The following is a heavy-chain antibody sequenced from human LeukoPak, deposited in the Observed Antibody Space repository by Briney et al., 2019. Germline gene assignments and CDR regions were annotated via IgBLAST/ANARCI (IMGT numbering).Heavy chain of an antibody. CDR1: GGSISTYY. CDR2: IYYSGST. V-gene: IGHV4-59*01. D-gene: IGHD5-24*01. J-gene: IGHJ4*02. CDR3: ARVGRDGYNDYLDY. Sequence: SETLSLTCTVSGGSISTYYWTWIRQPPGKGLGWIGYIYYSGSTNYNPSLKSRVTISVDTSKNQVSLKLSSVTAADTAVYYCARVGRDGYNDYLDYWGQGTLVTVSS.